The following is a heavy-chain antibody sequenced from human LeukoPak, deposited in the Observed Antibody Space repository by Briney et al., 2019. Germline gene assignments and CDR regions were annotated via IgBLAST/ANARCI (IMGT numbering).Heavy chain of an antibody. J-gene: IGHJ6*02. Sequence: GGSLRLSCAASGFTFSSYSMNWVRQAPGKGLEWVSSISSSSSYIYYADSVKGRFTISRDNAKNSLYLQMNSLRAEDTAVYYCARDGDNWNYYGPYYYGMDVWGQGTTVTVSS. V-gene: IGHV3-21*01. CDR1: GFTFSSYS. CDR3: ARDGDNWNYYGPYYYGMDV. CDR2: ISSSSSYI. D-gene: IGHD1-7*01.